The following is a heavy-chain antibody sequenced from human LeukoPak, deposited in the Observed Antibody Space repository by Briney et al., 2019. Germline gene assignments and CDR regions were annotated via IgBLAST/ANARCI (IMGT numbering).Heavy chain of an antibody. Sequence: SETLSLTCTVSGGSISSYYWSWIRQPPGKGLEWIGEINHSGSTNYNPSLKSRVTISVDTSKNQFSLKLSSVTAADTAVYYCARASVPAVDTHVFDYWGQGTLVTVSS. D-gene: IGHD5-18*01. J-gene: IGHJ4*02. CDR2: INHSGST. CDR3: ARASVPAVDTHVFDY. CDR1: GGSISSYY. V-gene: IGHV4-34*01.